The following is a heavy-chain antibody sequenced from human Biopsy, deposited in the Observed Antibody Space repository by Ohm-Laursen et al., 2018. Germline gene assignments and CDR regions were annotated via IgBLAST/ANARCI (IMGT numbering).Heavy chain of an antibody. J-gene: IGHJ2*01. CDR3: ASAGYNPDWNFDL. CDR1: GFASDSYS. CDR2: ICFTGRT. V-gene: IGHV4-59*12. D-gene: IGHD5-24*01. Sequence: PSQTLSCSSTGFGFASDSYSWGWIRQGPGKALEWIGYICFTGRTSYNPSLKSRVTMSVNTSKKLFPLRLRFVIAADTAVYYCASAGYNPDWNFDLWGRGTRVTVSS.